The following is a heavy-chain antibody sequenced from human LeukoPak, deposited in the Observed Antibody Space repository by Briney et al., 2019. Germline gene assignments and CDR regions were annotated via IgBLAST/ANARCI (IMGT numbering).Heavy chain of an antibody. J-gene: IGHJ4*02. Sequence: ASVKVSCKASGYTFTGYYMHWVRQAPGQGLEWMGRINPNSGGTNYAQKFQGRVTMTRDTSISTAYMELSRLRSDDPAGYYCARDAGYSGYDFDYWGQGTLVTVSS. CDR1: GYTFTGYY. V-gene: IGHV1-2*06. CDR3: ARDAGYSGYDFDY. D-gene: IGHD5-12*01. CDR2: INPNSGGT.